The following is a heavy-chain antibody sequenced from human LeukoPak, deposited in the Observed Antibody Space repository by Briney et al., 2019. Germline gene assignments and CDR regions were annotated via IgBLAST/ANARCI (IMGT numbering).Heavy chain of an antibody. CDR1: GFTFDDYA. D-gene: IGHD4-17*01. CDR3: AKTWAPTTVTTKVDY. Sequence: QPGRSLRLSCAASGFTFDDYAMHWVRQAPGKGLEWVSGISWNSGSIGYADSVKGRFTISRDNAKNSLYLQMNSLRAEDTAVYYCAKTWAPTTVTTKVDYWGQGTLVTVSS. V-gene: IGHV3-9*01. CDR2: ISWNSGSI. J-gene: IGHJ4*02.